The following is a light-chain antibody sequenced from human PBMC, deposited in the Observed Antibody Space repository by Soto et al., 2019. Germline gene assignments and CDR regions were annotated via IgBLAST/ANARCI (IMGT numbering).Light chain of an antibody. CDR2: DAS. Sequence: ETVMTQSPATLSVSPGERVTLSCRASQSINSNLAWYQQRPGQAPRVLIYDASTRATAVPARFSGSGSGTEFTLTISSLQSEDFAVYYCQHRSNWPLTFGGGTKVEIK. J-gene: IGKJ4*01. V-gene: IGKV3-15*01. CDR1: QSINSN. CDR3: QHRSNWPLT.